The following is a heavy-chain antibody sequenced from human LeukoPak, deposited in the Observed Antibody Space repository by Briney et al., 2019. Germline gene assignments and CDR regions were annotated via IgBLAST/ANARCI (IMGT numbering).Heavy chain of an antibody. D-gene: IGHD4-17*01. CDR1: GGSISSSSYY. CDR3: ARDKPEQYIGDDYGDANTKDDAFDI. Sequence: SETLSLTCTVSGGSISSSSYYWGWIRQPPGKGLEWIGSIYYSGSTYYNPSLKSRVTISVDTSKNQFSLKLSSVTAADTAVYYCARDKPEQYIGDDYGDANTKDDAFDIWGQGTMVTVSS. V-gene: IGHV4-39*07. CDR2: IYYSGST. J-gene: IGHJ3*02.